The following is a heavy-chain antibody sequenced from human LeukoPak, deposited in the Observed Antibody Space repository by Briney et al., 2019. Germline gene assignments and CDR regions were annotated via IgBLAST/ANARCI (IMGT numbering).Heavy chain of an antibody. J-gene: IGHJ4*02. CDR2: IYYSGST. D-gene: IGHD3-22*01. Sequence: SETLSLTCTVSGGSISSSSYYWGWIRQPPGKGLEWIGSIYYSGSTYYNPSLKSRVTISVDTSKNQFSLKLSSVTAADTAVYYCARVYYYDSSGLSIIDYWGQGTLVTVSS. V-gene: IGHV4-39*01. CDR3: ARVYYYDSSGLSIIDY. CDR1: GGSISSSSYY.